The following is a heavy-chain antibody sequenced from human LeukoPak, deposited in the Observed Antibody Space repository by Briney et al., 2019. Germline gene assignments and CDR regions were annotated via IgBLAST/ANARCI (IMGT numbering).Heavy chain of an antibody. V-gene: IGHV4-39*07. CDR2: IYYTGIT. CDR3: ARGGAAAGTTYYYYYGMDV. D-gene: IGHD6-13*01. Sequence: SETLSLTCTVSGASITSSNYYWLWLRQPPGKGLEWIGSIYYTGITYYNLSLKSRVTISVDTSKNQFSLKLSSVTAADTAVYYCARGGAAAGTTYYYYYGMDVWGQGTTVTVPS. J-gene: IGHJ6*02. CDR1: GASITSSNYY.